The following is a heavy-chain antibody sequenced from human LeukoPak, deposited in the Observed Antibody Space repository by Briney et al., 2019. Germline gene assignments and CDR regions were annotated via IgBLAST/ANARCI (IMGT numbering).Heavy chain of an antibody. V-gene: IGHV4-34*01. Sequence: SETPSLTCAVYGGSFSGYYWSRIRQPPGKGLEWIGEINHSGSTNYNPSLKSRVTISVDTSKNQFSLKLSSVTAADTAVYYCARTLRYYYGSGSYPDWFDPWGQGTLVTVSS. CDR3: ARTLRYYYGSGSYPDWFDP. CDR2: INHSGST. J-gene: IGHJ5*02. D-gene: IGHD3-10*01. CDR1: GGSFSGYY.